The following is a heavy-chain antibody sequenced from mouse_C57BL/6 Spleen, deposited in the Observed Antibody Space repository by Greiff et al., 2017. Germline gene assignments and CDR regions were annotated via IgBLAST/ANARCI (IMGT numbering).Heavy chain of an antibody. J-gene: IGHJ4*01. D-gene: IGHD2-1*01. CDR2: FDPEDGET. V-gene: IGHV14-2*01. CDR1: GFNIQDSY. CDR3: ASPGNYGDYAMDY. Sequence: EVQLQQSGAELVKPGASVKLSCTASGFNIQDSYMHWVKQRTEQGLEWIGSFDPEDGETKYAPKFQGKANITVETSSNTAYLQLSRLTSDDTAVYYCASPGNYGDYAMDYWGQGTSVTVSS.